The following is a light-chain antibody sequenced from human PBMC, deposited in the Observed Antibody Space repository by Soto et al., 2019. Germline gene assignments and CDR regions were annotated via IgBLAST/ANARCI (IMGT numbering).Light chain of an antibody. CDR3: SSYTASSTYV. J-gene: IGLJ1*01. CDR1: SNDVGGYNY. CDR2: EGT. Sequence: QSVLTQPASVSGSPGQSITISCTGTSNDVGGYNYVSWYQQHLGKAPKLMIYEGTNRPSGISNRFSGSKSGNTASLTISGLQAEDEADYYCSSYTASSTYVFGTGTKVTVL. V-gene: IGLV2-14*01.